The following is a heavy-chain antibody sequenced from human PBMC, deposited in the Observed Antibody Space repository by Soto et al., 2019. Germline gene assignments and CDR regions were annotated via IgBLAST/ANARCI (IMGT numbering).Heavy chain of an antibody. D-gene: IGHD3-10*01. CDR3: ARIYGSGSYGAYGMDV. CDR2: ISSSSSYI. CDR1: GFTFSSYG. Sequence: PGGSLRLSCAASGFTFSSYGMNWVRQAPGKGLEWVSSISSSSSYIYYADSVKGRFTISRDNAKNSLYLQMNSLRAEDTAVYYCARIYGSGSYGAYGMDVWGQGTTVTVSS. V-gene: IGHV3-21*01. J-gene: IGHJ6*02.